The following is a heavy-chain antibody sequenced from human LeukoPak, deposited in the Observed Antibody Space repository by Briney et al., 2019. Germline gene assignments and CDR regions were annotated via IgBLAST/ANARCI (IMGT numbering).Heavy chain of an antibody. J-gene: IGHJ4*02. V-gene: IGHV3-30*18. CDR3: AKDRGEQWLVTPFDY. CDR2: ISYDGSNK. Sequence: PGRSLRLSCAASGFTFSSYGIHWVRQAPGKGLEWVAVISYDGSNKYYVDSVKGRFTISRDNSKNTLYLQMNSLRPEDTAVYYCAKDRGEQWLVTPFDYWGQGTLVTVSS. D-gene: IGHD6-19*01. CDR1: GFTFSSYG.